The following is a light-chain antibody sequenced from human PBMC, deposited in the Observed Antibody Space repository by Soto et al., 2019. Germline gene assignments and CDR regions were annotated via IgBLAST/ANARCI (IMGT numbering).Light chain of an antibody. Sequence: EIVLTQSPGTLSLSPGERATLSCRASQSVSSSYLAWYQQKPGQAPRLLIYGASGRATGIPDRFSGSGSGTDFTLNISRLEPEDFAVYYCQQYGSSLGLTFGGGTKVEIK. CDR1: QSVSSSY. J-gene: IGKJ4*01. V-gene: IGKV3-20*01. CDR3: QQYGSSLGLT. CDR2: GAS.